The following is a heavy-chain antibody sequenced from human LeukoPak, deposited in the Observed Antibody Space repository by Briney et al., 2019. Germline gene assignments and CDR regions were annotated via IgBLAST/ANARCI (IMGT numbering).Heavy chain of an antibody. CDR2: IYPGDSDT. D-gene: IGHD5-24*01. J-gene: IGHJ4*02. Sequence: GESLRITCKGSGYSFTSYWIGWVRQMPGKGLEWMGIIYPGDSDTRYSPSFQGQVTISADKSISTAYLQWSSLKASDTALYYCAEDIGREMATILDYWGQGTLVTVSS. CDR3: AEDIGREMATILDY. CDR1: GYSFTSYW. V-gene: IGHV5-51*01.